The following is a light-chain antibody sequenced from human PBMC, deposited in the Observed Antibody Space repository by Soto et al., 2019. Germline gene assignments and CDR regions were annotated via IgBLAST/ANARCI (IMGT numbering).Light chain of an antibody. CDR1: GSDVGTYNY. J-gene: IGLJ2*01. Sequence: QSALTQPPSVSGSPGQSITISCTGTGSDVGTYNYVSWYQQHPGKAPKLMIYDVTNRPSGVSDRFSGSKSGNTASLTISGLQAEDEADYYCSSYTSSSTSVVFGGGTQLTVL. CDR3: SSYTSSSTSVV. CDR2: DVT. V-gene: IGLV2-14*01.